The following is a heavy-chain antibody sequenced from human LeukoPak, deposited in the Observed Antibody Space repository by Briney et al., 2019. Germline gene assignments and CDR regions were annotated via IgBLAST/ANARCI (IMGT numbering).Heavy chain of an antibody. CDR3: AIDPYCSSTSCYDYYYMDV. CDR2: ISSSGSTI. Sequence: PGGSLRLSCAASGFTFSDYYMSWIRQAPGKGLEWVSYISSSGSTIYYADSVKGRFTISRDNAKNSLYLQMNSLRAEDTAVYYCAIDPYCSSTSCYDYYYMDVWGKGTTVTVSS. D-gene: IGHD2-2*01. J-gene: IGHJ6*03. V-gene: IGHV3-11*04. CDR1: GFTFSDYY.